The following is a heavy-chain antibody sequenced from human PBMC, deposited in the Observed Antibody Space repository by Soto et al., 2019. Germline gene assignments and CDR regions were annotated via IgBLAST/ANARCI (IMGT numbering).Heavy chain of an antibody. J-gene: IGHJ6*01. D-gene: IGHD3-16*01. CDR2: MGYNGFT. CDR1: GGPMNNYY. Sequence: QVQLQESGPGLVKPSETLSLTCTISGGPMNNYYCSWFRQPRGQGLEWIGYMGYNGFTRYNPSHRSRVAISIDTAKNQSSLNLSSATGADTALYYCARQGLGELHGLVDVWGQGITVTVSS. CDR3: ARQGLGELHGLVDV. V-gene: IGHV4-59*08.